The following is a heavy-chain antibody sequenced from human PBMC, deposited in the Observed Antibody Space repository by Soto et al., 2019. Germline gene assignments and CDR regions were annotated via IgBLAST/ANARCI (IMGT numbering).Heavy chain of an antibody. V-gene: IGHV1-18*01. CDR1: SYTFTSYG. CDR2: ISAYNGNT. CDR3: ARAPIVGPVAAWFDP. D-gene: IGHD6-19*01. Sequence: QVQLVQSGAEVKKPGASVKVSCKASSYTFTSYGISWVRQAPGQGLEWMGWISAYNGNTNYAQKLQGRVTMTTDTSTSTAYMELRSLRSDDTAVYYCARAPIVGPVAAWFDPWVQGTLVTVSS. J-gene: IGHJ5*02.